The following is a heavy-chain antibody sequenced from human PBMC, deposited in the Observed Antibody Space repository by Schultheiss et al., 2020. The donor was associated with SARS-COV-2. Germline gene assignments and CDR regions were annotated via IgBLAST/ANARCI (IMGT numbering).Heavy chain of an antibody. V-gene: IGHV1-69*05. CDR3: ARGEQQLAVQIYYYGMDV. CDR1: GGTFSSYA. Sequence: SCKASGGTFSSYAISWVRQAPGQGLEWMGGIIPIFGTANYAQKLQGRVTMTTDTSTSTAYMELSSLRSEDTAVYYCARGEQQLAVQIYYYGMDVWGQGTTVTVSS. CDR2: IIPIFGTA. D-gene: IGHD6-13*01. J-gene: IGHJ6*02.